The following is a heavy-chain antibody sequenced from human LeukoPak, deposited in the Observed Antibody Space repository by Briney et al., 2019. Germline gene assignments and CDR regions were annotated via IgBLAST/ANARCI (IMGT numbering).Heavy chain of an antibody. CDR2: ISSSSSTI. CDR3: ARETGPLGY. D-gene: IGHD7-27*01. Sequence: GGSLRLSCAASGFTFSSYSMNWVRQAPGKGLEWVSYISSSSSTIYYADSVKGRFTISRDNAKNSLYLQMNSLRAEVTAVYYCARETGPLGYWGQGTLVTVSS. CDR1: GFTFSSYS. J-gene: IGHJ4*02. V-gene: IGHV3-48*04.